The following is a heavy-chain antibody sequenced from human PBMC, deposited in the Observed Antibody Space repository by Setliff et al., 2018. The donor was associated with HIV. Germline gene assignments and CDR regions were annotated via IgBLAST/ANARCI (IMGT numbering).Heavy chain of an antibody. CDR1: GGSISSHY. J-gene: IGHJ5*02. V-gene: IGHV4-59*11. Sequence: SETLSLTCTVSGGSISSHYWSWIRQPPGKGLEWIGYIYYSGSTNYNPSLRSRVTISVDTSKNQFSLKLSSVTAADTAVYYCARDRGRGYDLALFNWFDPWGQGTLVTVSS. CDR2: IYYSGST. D-gene: IGHD3-3*01. CDR3: ARDRGRGYDLALFNWFDP.